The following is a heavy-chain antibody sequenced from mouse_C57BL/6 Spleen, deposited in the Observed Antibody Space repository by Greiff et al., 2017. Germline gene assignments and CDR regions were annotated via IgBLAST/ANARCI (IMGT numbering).Heavy chain of an antibody. Sequence: DVKLVESGGGLVKPGGSLKLSCAASGFTFSSYAMSWVRQTPEKRLEWVATISDGGSYTYYPDNVKGRFTISRDNAKNNLYLQMSHLKSEDTAMYYCARETIYDGYSDYWGQGTTLTVSS. CDR1: GFTFSSYA. V-gene: IGHV5-4*01. J-gene: IGHJ2*01. D-gene: IGHD2-3*01. CDR2: ISDGGSYT. CDR3: ARETIYDGYSDY.